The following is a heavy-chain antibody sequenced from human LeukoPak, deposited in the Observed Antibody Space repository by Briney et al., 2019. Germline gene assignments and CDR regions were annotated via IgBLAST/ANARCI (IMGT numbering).Heavy chain of an antibody. Sequence: SGGSLRLSCAASGFTFSSYAMSWVRQAPGKGLEXXXAISGSGGSTXXADSVKXRFTISRDNSKNTLYLQMNSLRAEDTAVYYCARAVGYNFFCDYWGQGTLVTVSS. CDR3: ARAVGYNFFCDY. J-gene: IGHJ4*02. CDR2: ISGSGGST. D-gene: IGHD5-24*01. CDR1: GFTFSSYA. V-gene: IGHV3-23*01.